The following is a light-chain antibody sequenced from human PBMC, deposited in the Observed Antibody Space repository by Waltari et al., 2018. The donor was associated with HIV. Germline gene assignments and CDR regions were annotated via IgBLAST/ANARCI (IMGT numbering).Light chain of an antibody. CDR1: SSDVGGYQY. CDR2: EVS. Sequence: QSALSQPASVSGSFGQSITISCTGTSSDVGGYQYVSWYQQQPGKAPKLLISEVSNRPSGVSSRFSGSKSGNTASLTIFWLQAEDEADYYCSSYTNRDTVVFGGWTKLTVV. CDR3: SSYTNRDTVV. V-gene: IGLV2-14*03. J-gene: IGLJ2*01.